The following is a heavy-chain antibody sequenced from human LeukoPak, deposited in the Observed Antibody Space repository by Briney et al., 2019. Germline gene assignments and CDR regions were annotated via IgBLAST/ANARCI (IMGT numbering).Heavy chain of an antibody. D-gene: IGHD4-17*01. Sequence: PGGSLRLSCAASGFTFSDYYMSWIRQAPGKGLEWVSYISSSGSTIYYADSVKGRFTISRDNAKNSLYLQMNSLRAGDTAVYYCARRLGDYYNWFDPWGQGTLVTVSS. CDR1: GFTFSDYY. CDR3: ARRLGDYYNWFDP. V-gene: IGHV3-11*01. CDR2: ISSSGSTI. J-gene: IGHJ5*02.